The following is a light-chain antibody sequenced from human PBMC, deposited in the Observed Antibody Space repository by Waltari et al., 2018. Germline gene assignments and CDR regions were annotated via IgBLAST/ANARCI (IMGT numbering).Light chain of an antibody. V-gene: IGKV3-20*01. J-gene: IGKJ1*01. CDR1: QCVGRS. Sequence: EIVLTQSPGTLSLSPGERATLSCRASQCVGRSLAWYQRKPGQAPRLLIYDTSNRATGIPERFSGSGSGTDFSLTISRLEPEDFAVYYCQMYVRLPVTFGQGTKVEIK. CDR2: DTS. CDR3: QMYVRLPVT.